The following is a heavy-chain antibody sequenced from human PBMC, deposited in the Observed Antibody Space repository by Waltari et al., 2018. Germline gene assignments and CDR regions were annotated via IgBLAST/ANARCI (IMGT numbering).Heavy chain of an antibody. CDR1: GFTFSRYW. CDR3: AKSRGFEY. Sequence: DVQLVEYGGGLVQPGGSLRLFCGASGFTFSRYWMSWVRQTPGKGLQWVANINYDGSQKYYVDSVKGRFTISRDNAKNSVYLQMNSLRVEDTAVYYCAKSRGFEYWGQGALITVSS. J-gene: IGHJ4*02. D-gene: IGHD2-2*01. V-gene: IGHV3-7*01. CDR2: INYDGSQK.